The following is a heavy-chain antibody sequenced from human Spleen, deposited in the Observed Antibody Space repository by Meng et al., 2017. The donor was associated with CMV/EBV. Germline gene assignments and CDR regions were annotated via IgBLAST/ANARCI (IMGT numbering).Heavy chain of an antibody. J-gene: IGHJ4*02. V-gene: IGHV3-53*01. D-gene: IGHD3-3*01. CDR2: IYSGGST. CDR1: GFTVSSNY. Sequence: GGSLRLSCAASGFTVSSNYMSWVRQAPGKGLEWVSVIYSGGSTYYADSVKGRFTISRDNSKNTLYLQMNSLRAEDTAVYYCANFDFWSGSVDYWGQGTLVTVSS. CDR3: ANFDFWSGSVDY.